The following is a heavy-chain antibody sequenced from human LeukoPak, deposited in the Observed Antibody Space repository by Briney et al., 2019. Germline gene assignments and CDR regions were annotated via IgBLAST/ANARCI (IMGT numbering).Heavy chain of an antibody. CDR1: GYTFTGYY. D-gene: IGHD2-2*01. CDR3: AREVGYSSSYYGRFDP. CDR2: VNPNNGVP. J-gene: IGHJ5*02. Sequence: GASVKVSCKASGYTFTGYYMHWVRQAPGQGLEWMGRVNPNNGVPNYAQKFQGRVTMTRDTAISTFYMELSSLRSDDTAVYFCAREVGYSSSYYGRFDPWGQGTLSSSPQ. V-gene: IGHV1-2*06.